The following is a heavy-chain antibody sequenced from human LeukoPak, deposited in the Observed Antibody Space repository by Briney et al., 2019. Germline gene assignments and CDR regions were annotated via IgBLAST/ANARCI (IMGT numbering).Heavy chain of an antibody. CDR3: AKDFWSGYYPDY. CDR1: GFIFSSYA. D-gene: IGHD3-3*01. V-gene: IGHV3-23*01. Sequence: GGSLRLSCAASGFIFSSYAMSWVRQAPGKGLEWVSGSGSGGSTHYADSVKGRFSISRDNSKNTLYLQMNSLRAEDTAVYYCAKDFWSGYYPDYWGQGTLVTVSS. J-gene: IGHJ4*02. CDR2: SGSGGST.